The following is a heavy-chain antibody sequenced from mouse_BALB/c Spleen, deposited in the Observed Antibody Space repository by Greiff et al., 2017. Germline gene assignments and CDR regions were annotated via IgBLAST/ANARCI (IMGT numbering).Heavy chain of an antibody. CDR1: GFTFSDYY. V-gene: IGHV5-4*02. Sequence: EVMLVESRGGLVKPGGSLKLSCAASGFTFSDYYMYWVRQTPEKRLEWVATISDGGSYTYYPDSVKGRFTISRDNAKNNLYLQMSSLKSEDTAMYYCARDGSTATFDYWGQGTTLTVSS. J-gene: IGHJ2*01. CDR3: ARDGSTATFDY. D-gene: IGHD1-2*01. CDR2: ISDGGSYT.